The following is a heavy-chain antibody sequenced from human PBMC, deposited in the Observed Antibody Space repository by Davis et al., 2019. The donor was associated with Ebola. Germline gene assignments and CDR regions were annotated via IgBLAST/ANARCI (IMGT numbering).Heavy chain of an antibody. Sequence: AASVKVSCKASGYTFSAYYIHWVRQAPGQGLEWMGRINPNTGGTNFAQKFQGGVTMTTDTSTSTAYMELRSLRSDDTAVYYCARGGYSSGWYGYNWFDPWGQGTLVTVSS. D-gene: IGHD6-19*01. CDR3: ARGGYSSGWYGYNWFDP. CDR2: INPNTGGT. CDR1: GYTFSAYY. J-gene: IGHJ5*02. V-gene: IGHV1-2*06.